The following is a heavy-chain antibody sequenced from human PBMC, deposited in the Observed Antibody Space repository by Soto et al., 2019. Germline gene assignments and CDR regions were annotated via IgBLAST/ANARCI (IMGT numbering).Heavy chain of an antibody. CDR1: GGSISSGDYY. CDR3: ARWWSGSRQGFDP. CDR2: IYYSGST. D-gene: IGHD3-3*01. Sequence: QVQLQESGPGLVKPSQTLSLTCTVSGGSISSGDYYWSWIRQHPGKGLEWIGYIYYSGSTYYNPSLKSRVTIPVDTSKNQFSLKLSSVTAADTAVYYCARWWSGSRQGFDPWGQGTLVNVSS. V-gene: IGHV4-31*03. J-gene: IGHJ5*02.